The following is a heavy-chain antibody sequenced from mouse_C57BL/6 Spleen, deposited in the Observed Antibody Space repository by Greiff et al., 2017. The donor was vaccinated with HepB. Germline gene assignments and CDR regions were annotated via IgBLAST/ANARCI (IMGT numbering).Heavy chain of an antibody. CDR3: ARHDLTGVYYAMDY. CDR1: GFTFSDYY. Sequence: DVMLVESGGGLVQPGGSLKLSCAASGFTFSDYYMYWVRQTPEKRLEWVAYISNGGGSTYYPDTVKGRFTISRDNAKNTLYLQMSRLKSEDTAMYYCARHDLTGVYYAMDYWGQGTSVTVSS. CDR2: ISNGGGST. V-gene: IGHV5-12*01. D-gene: IGHD4-1*01. J-gene: IGHJ4*01.